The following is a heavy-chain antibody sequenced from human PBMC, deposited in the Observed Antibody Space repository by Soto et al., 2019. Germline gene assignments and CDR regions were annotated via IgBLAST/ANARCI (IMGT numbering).Heavy chain of an antibody. Sequence: SETLSLTCTVSGGSISSSSYYWGWIRQPPGKGLEWIGCIYYSGSTYYNPSLKSRVTISVDTSKNQFSLKLSSVTAADTAVYYCARQYTGDAANWFDPWGQGTLVTVSS. D-gene: IGHD7-27*01. J-gene: IGHJ5*02. CDR1: GGSISSSSYY. CDR2: IYYSGST. V-gene: IGHV4-39*01. CDR3: ARQYTGDAANWFDP.